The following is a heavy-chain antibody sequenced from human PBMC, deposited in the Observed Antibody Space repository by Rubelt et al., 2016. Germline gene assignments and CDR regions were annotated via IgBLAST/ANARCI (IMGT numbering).Heavy chain of an antibody. D-gene: IGHD3-22*01. Sequence: VQPGRSLRLSCAASGFTFDDYAMHWVRQAPGKGLEWVSGISWNSGSIGYADSVKGRFTISRDNAKNSLYLQMNSLRAEDTALYYCAKQAWSSGYYYFDYWGQGTLVTVSS. J-gene: IGHJ4*02. CDR2: ISWNSGSI. CDR3: AKQAWSSGYYYFDY. V-gene: IGHV3-9*01. CDR1: GFTFDDYA.